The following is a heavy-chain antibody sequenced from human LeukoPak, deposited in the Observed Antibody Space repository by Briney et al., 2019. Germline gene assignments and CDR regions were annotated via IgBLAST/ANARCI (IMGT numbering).Heavy chain of an antibody. CDR3: ARDEPHYGDYGGEFDY. V-gene: IGHV1-18*01. CDR1: GYTFTSYG. Sequence: ASVKVSCKASGYTFTSYGISWVRQAPGQGLEWMGWISAYNGNTNYAQKLQGRVTMTTDTSTSTAYMELRSLRSDDTAVYYCARDEPHYGDYGGEFDYWGQGTPVTVSS. CDR2: ISAYNGNT. J-gene: IGHJ4*02. D-gene: IGHD4-17*01.